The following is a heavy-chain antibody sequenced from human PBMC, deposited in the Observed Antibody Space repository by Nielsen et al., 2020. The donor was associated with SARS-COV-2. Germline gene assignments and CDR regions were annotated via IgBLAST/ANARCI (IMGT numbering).Heavy chain of an antibody. CDR1: GGAISSYY. J-gene: IGHJ1*01. CDR2: INHRGST. CDR3: ARGEVGRRLGE. D-gene: IGHD3-16*01. V-gene: IGHV4-34*01. Sequence: SETLSLTCTVSGGAISSYYWTWIRQPPGKGLEWIGEINHRGSTSYNPSLKSRVTISTDTSTNQFSLKLTSVTAADTAVYYCARGEVGRRLGEWGQGALVTVSS.